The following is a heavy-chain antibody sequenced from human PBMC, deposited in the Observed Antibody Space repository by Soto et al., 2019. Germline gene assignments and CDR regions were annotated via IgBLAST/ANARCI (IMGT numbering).Heavy chain of an antibody. V-gene: IGHV1-69*06. CDR1: GGTFSSYA. Sequence: SVKVSCKASGGTFSSYAISWVRQAPGQGLEWMGGIIPIFGTANCAQKFQGRVTITADKSTSTAYMELSSLRSEDTAVYYCASGGIAAALNFDYWGQGTLVTVSS. CDR3: ASGGIAAALNFDY. J-gene: IGHJ4*02. D-gene: IGHD6-13*01. CDR2: IIPIFGTA.